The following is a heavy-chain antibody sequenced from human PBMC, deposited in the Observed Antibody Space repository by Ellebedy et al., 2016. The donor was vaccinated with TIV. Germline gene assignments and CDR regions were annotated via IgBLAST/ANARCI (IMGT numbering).Heavy chain of an antibody. D-gene: IGHD3-16*01. CDR2: IKDSGST. CDR3: ASHRGNTFGPYDY. CDR1: GVSITSSTYY. J-gene: IGHJ4*02. V-gene: IGHV4-39*07. Sequence: MPGGSLRLSCTVSGVSITSSTYYWSWIRQSPGKGLQWIGEIKDSGSTNYNPSLKSRVTISIDTSRNQFSLKVNFVTAADTAVYYCASHRGNTFGPYDYWGQGTLVTVSP.